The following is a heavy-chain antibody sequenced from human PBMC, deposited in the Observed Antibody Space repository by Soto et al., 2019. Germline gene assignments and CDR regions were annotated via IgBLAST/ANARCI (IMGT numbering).Heavy chain of an antibody. CDR2: INPTTGDT. J-gene: IGHJ4*02. V-gene: IGHV1-2*02. CDR3: ARGYCSSIGCSHYFDY. CDR1: GYTFTCNY. Sequence: GGSVKVSCKASGYTFTCNYMHLLRQAPGQWLEWMALINPTTGDTKYAQKFQGRVTMTWDTAISTAYMELSRLRSDDTAIYFCARGYCSSIGCSHYFDYWGQGTMVTVSS. D-gene: IGHD2-2*01.